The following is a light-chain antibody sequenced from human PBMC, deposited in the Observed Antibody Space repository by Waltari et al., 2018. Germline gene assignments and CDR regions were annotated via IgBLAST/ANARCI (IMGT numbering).Light chain of an antibody. V-gene: IGKV1-39*01. Sequence: DIQMTQSPSSLSASVGDRVTITCRARQSVSIYVNWYQQKTGKAPNLLIYAASSLQSGVPSRFSGSGSGTDFSLTISSLQPGDFATYYCQQSFTTPQNTFGQGTRREIK. CDR3: QQSFTTPQNT. CDR1: QSVSIY. J-gene: IGKJ2*01. CDR2: AAS.